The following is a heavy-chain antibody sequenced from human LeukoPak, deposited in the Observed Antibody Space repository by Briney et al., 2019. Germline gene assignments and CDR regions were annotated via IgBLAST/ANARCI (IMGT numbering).Heavy chain of an antibody. CDR1: GFTLSSYS. CDR2: INSYSNTI. V-gene: IGHV3-48*01. CDR3: ARVLLERPGIDSFDI. Sequence: GGSLRLSCGASGFTLSSYSMDWVRQARGKGLEWVSHINSYSNTIYYADSVKGRFTISRDNAGNSLYLQMNSLRAEDTAVYYCARVLLERPGIDSFDIWGQGTMVTVSS. J-gene: IGHJ3*02. D-gene: IGHD1-1*01.